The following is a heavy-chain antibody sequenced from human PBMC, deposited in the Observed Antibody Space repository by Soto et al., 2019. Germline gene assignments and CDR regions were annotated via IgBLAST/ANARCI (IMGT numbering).Heavy chain of an antibody. CDR2: MNPKSGHT. D-gene: IGHD2-2*01. J-gene: IGHJ5*02. CDR3: ASDMSTT. V-gene: IGHV1-8*01. Sequence: QVQLVQSGAEVKKPGASVKVSCKASGYTFTSHDIHRMRQATGQVLEWMGWMNPKSGHTNYVQKFQGRVTMTRDTSISTAYMELTNLRSEDTAIYYGASDMSTTWGQGTLVTVSS. CDR1: GYTFTSHD.